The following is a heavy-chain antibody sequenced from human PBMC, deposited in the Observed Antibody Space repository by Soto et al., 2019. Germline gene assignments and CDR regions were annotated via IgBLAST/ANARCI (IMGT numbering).Heavy chain of an antibody. CDR1: GYTFTSYG. CDR3: ARAGYCSGGSCYQISYYYYYGMDV. D-gene: IGHD2-15*01. J-gene: IGHJ6*02. CDR2: ISAYNGNT. Sequence: ASVKVSCKASGYTFTSYGISWVRQAPGQGLEWMGWISAYNGNTNYAQKLQGRVTMTTDTSTSTAYMELRSLRSDDTAVYYCARAGYCSGGSCYQISYYYYYGMDVWGQGTTVTVSS. V-gene: IGHV1-18*01.